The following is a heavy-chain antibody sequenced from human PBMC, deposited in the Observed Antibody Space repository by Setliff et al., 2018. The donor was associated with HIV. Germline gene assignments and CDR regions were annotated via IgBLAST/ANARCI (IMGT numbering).Heavy chain of an antibody. Sequence: SETLSLTCTVSGGSISSYYWNWIRQPPGKGLEWIGYIYYSGSTNYNPSLESRVTISVDTSKKQFSLKLSSVTAADTAVYFCARSRGGTTRGYMDVWGKGTTVTVSS. V-gene: IGHV4-59*08. CDR1: GGSISSYY. D-gene: IGHD4-17*01. J-gene: IGHJ6*03. CDR3: ARSRGGTTRGYMDV. CDR2: IYYSGST.